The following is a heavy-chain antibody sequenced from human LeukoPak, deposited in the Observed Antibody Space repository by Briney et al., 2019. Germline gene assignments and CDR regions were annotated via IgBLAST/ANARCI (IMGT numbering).Heavy chain of an antibody. CDR2: ISGSSTYI. V-gene: IGHV3-21*01. Sequence: GGSLRLSCVASGFTFRSYSMNWVRQAPGKGLEWASSISGSSTYIYYADSVKGRFTISRDNANNSLYLQMNSLRADDTAVYYCARDLNYDILTGSLRAYFDSWGQGTRVTVSS. D-gene: IGHD3-9*01. J-gene: IGHJ4*02. CDR1: GFTFRSYS. CDR3: ARDLNYDILTGSLRAYFDS.